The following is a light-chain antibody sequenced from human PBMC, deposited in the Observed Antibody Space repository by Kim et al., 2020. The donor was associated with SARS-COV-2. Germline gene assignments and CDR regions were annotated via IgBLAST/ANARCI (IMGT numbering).Light chain of an antibody. J-gene: IGKJ1*01. V-gene: IGKV1-NL1*01. Sequence: ASVGYTVTITCRASQGISSALAWYRQRPGIAPKLLLYGASRLQSGVPSRFSGSGFGTDYTLTISSLQPEDVGTYYCQQSYSIPWTFGQGTKVDIK. CDR2: GAS. CDR3: QQSYSIPWT. CDR1: QGISSA.